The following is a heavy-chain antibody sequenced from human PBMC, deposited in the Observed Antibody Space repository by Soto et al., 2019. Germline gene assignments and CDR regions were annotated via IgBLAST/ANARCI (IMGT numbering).Heavy chain of an antibody. J-gene: IGHJ4*02. Sequence: QVQLVESGGGVVQPGTSLRLSCAASGFTFKNYGMHWVRQAPGKGLEWVAIVYYDGSNQYYADSVKGRFTISRDNSKNTLYRQMNSLRVDDTAMYYCARDLSDYWGQGPLVTVSS. CDR3: ARDLSDY. CDR2: VYYDGSNQ. CDR1: GFTFKNYG. V-gene: IGHV3-33*01.